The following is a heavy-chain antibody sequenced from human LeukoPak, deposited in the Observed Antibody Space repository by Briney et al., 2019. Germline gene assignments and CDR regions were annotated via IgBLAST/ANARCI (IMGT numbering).Heavy chain of an antibody. D-gene: IGHD3-10*01. CDR1: GYSISSGYY. CDR2: MYYSGST. V-gene: IGHV4-38-2*02. Sequence: PSETLSLTCTVSGYSISSGYYWGWIRQPPGKGLEWIGSMYYSGSTYYNPSLKSRVTISVDTSKNQFSLKLSSVTAADTAVYYCARSGNGSGSLDYWGQGTLVTVSS. CDR3: ARSGNGSGSLDY. J-gene: IGHJ4*02.